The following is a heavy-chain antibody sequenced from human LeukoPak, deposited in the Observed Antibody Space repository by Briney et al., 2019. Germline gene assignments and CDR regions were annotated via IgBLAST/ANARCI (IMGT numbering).Heavy chain of an antibody. CDR2: ISSSSSTI. CDR3: AKDSDYGDYADAFDI. J-gene: IGHJ3*02. CDR1: GFAFSSYS. V-gene: IGHV3-48*04. Sequence: PGGSLRLSCAASGFAFSSYSMNWVRQAPGKGLEWVSYISSSSSTIYYADSVKGRFTISRDNAKNSLYLQMNSLRAEDTAVYYCAKDSDYGDYADAFDIWGQGTMVTVSS. D-gene: IGHD4-17*01.